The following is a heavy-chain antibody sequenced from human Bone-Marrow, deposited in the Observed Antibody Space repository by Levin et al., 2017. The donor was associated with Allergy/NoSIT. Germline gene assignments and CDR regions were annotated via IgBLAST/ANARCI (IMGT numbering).Heavy chain of an antibody. J-gene: IGHJ6*04. CDR3: ARGDADV. CDR1: FFPFLSPF. Sequence: LTCVISFFPFLSPFLPWVRQAPGKGLEWVATTRHDGSQTYYVDSVKGRFTISLAPAKNSLFLQMDSLRVEDTAVYYCARGDADVWGKGTPVTVSS. D-gene: IGHD3-16*01. CDR2: TRHDGSQT. V-gene: IGHV3-7*03.